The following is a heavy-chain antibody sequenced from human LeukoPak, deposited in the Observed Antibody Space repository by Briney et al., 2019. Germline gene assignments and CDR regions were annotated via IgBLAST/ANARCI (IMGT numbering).Heavy chain of an antibody. J-gene: IGHJ4*02. D-gene: IGHD3-22*01. CDR1: GFTFTSYA. Sequence: GGSLRLSCAASGFTFTSYAFHWVRQAPGKGLEWVATIKQDGSEKDFVDSVKGRFTISRDNAKNSLYLQMNSLRAEDTALYYCARVGYYYHYWGQGTLVTVSS. CDR2: IKQDGSEK. CDR3: ARVGYYYHY. V-gene: IGHV3-7*01.